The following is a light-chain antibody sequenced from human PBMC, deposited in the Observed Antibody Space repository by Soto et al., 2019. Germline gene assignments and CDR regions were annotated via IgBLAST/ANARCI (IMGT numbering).Light chain of an antibody. CDR2: EAS. Sequence: DIQMTQSPSSLSASVGYRVTITCRSSQSISSHLNWYQQKPGKAPKFLIYEASSLQSGVPSRFSGSGSGTEFTLTISSLQTEDFATYHCQQSFTTPYTFGKGTK. J-gene: IGKJ2*01. CDR3: QQSFTTPYT. CDR1: QSISSH. V-gene: IGKV1-39*01.